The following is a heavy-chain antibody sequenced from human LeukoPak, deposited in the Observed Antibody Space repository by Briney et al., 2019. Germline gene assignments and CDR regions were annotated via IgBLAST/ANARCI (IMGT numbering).Heavy chain of an antibody. Sequence: PGGSLRLSCAASGFTFSSYSMNWVRQAPGKGLEWVSYISSSSNTIYYADSVKGRFTISRDNSQSTLYLQMNSLRAEDTAVYYCAKDRVCSGGSCYFDYWGQGTLVIVSS. D-gene: IGHD2-15*01. J-gene: IGHJ4*02. V-gene: IGHV3-48*01. CDR3: AKDRVCSGGSCYFDY. CDR1: GFTFSSYS. CDR2: ISSSSNTI.